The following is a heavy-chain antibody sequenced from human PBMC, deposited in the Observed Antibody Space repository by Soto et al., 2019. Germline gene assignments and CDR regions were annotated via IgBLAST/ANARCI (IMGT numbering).Heavy chain of an antibody. J-gene: IGHJ4*02. CDR1: GLTFSTSW. Sequence: EVQLVESGGGLVQPGGSLRLSCAASGLTFSTSWMSWVRQAPGKGLEWVANIKEDGSEKYYLVSLKGRFTISRDNAKNSLYLQMNRLRGEDTAVYYGASLRGVYSDGFHFDYWGQGTLVTVSS. CDR3: ASLRGVYSDGFHFDY. V-gene: IGHV3-7*05. CDR2: IKEDGSEK. D-gene: IGHD5-18*01.